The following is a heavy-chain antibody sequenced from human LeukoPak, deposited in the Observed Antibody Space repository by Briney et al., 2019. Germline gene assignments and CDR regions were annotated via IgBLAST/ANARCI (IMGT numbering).Heavy chain of an antibody. Sequence: GASVKVSCKASGYTFTSYYKHWVRQAPGQGLEWVGIINPSGGSTSYAQKFQGRVTMTRDTSTSTVYMELSSLRSEDTAVYYCARDHERYCTNGVCSRTSDYWGQGTLVTVSS. CDR2: INPSGGST. CDR3: ARDHERYCTNGVCSRTSDY. V-gene: IGHV1-46*01. CDR1: GYTFTSYY. J-gene: IGHJ4*02. D-gene: IGHD2-8*01.